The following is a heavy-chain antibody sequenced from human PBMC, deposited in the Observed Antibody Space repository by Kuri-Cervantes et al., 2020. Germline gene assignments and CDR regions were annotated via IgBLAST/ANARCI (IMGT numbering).Heavy chain of an antibody. CDR1: GFTFDDYT. Sequence: GESLKISCAASGFTFDDYTMHWVRQAPGKGLEWVSLISWDGGSTYYADSVKGRFTISRDNSKNSLYLQMNSLRTEDTAVYYCARDLPRGGGGPWFDPWGQGTLVTVSS. J-gene: IGHJ5*02. CDR3: ARDLPRGGGGPWFDP. CDR2: ISWDGGST. V-gene: IGHV3-43*01. D-gene: IGHD2-15*01.